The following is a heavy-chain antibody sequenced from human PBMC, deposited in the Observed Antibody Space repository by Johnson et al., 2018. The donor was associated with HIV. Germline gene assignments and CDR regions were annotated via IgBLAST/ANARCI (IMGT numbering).Heavy chain of an antibody. J-gene: IGHJ3*02. V-gene: IGHV3-33*06. CDR2: IWYDGSNK. CDR3: AKEHWVGATGDAFDI. D-gene: IGHD1-26*01. Sequence: QMLLVESGGGLVQPGGSLRLSCAASGFTFSSYWMSWVRQAPGKGLEWVAVIWYDGSNKYYADSVKGRFTISRDNSKNTLYLQMNSLRAEDKAVYDCAKEHWVGATGDAFDIWGQGTMVTVSS. CDR1: GFTFSSYW.